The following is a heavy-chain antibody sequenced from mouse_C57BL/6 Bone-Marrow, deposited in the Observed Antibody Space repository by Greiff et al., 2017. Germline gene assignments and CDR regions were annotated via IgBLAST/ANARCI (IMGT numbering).Heavy chain of an antibody. CDR3: AREGSNFYAMDY. CDR1: GYTFTDYY. J-gene: IGHJ4*01. CDR2: INPYNGGT. Sequence: VQLQQSGPVLVKPGASVKMSCKASGYTFTDYYMNWVKQSHGKSLEWIGVINPYNGGTSYNQKFKGKATLTVDKSSSTAYMELNSLTSEDSAVYYCAREGSNFYAMDYWCQGTSVTVSS. D-gene: IGHD2-5*01. V-gene: IGHV1-19*01.